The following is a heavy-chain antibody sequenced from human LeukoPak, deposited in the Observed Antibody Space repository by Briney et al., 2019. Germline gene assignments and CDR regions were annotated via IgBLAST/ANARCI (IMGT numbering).Heavy chain of an antibody. J-gene: IGHJ6*03. D-gene: IGHD1-1*01. Sequence: GASVKVSCKASGYTFTGYYMYWVRQAPGQGLEWMGWINPNSGGTNYAQKFQGRVTMTKDTSISTAYMELSRLRSDDTAVYYCARDGMERSHYMDVWGKGTTVTVSS. CDR1: GYTFTGYY. CDR2: INPNSGGT. CDR3: ARDGMERSHYMDV. V-gene: IGHV1-2*02.